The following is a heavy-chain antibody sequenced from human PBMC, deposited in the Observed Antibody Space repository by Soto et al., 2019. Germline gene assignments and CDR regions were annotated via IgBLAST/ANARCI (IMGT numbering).Heavy chain of an antibody. J-gene: IGHJ5*02. CDR3: APVCRYCSTSNSLS. Sequence: EVQLVESGGGLVQPGGSLSLSCAASGFTFSSYAMNWVRQAPGKGLEWVSYISTGDSPIYYADSVKGRFTISRDNAKNSLYLPMISLRAEDTAVYYCAPVCRYCSTSNSLSWGQGTLVTVSS. CDR2: ISTGDSPI. V-gene: IGHV3-48*01. CDR1: GFTFSSYA. D-gene: IGHD2-2*01.